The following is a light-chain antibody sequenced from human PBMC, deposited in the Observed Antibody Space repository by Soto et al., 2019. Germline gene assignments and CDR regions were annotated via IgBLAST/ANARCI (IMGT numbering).Light chain of an antibody. CDR3: QQYKNWRT. CDR2: DAS. J-gene: IGKJ1*01. Sequence: EIVMTQSPATLSVSPGEGATLSCRASQSIDTNLAWYQQKPGQAPRLLIYDASTRATGIPARIGGSGSGTEFTLTISSQQSEDFAVYYCQQYKNWRTFGQGTKVEMK. V-gene: IGKV3-15*01. CDR1: QSIDTN.